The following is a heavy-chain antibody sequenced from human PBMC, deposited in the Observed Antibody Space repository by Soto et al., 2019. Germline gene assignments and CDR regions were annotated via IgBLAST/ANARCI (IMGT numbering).Heavy chain of an antibody. CDR1: GFTFSSYW. J-gene: IGHJ6*02. V-gene: IGHV3-74*01. Sequence: EVQLVESGGGLVQPGGSLRLSCAASGFTFSSYWMHWVRQAPGNGLVWLSRINSDGSSATYADSVKGRFTISRDKAKSTLYLQMNRLRAEDTAMYYCAIAPRYGMDVWGQGITVTVSS. CDR3: AIAPRYGMDV. CDR2: INSDGSSA.